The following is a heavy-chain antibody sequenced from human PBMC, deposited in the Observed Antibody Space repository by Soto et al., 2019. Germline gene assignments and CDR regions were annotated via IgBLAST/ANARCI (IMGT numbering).Heavy chain of an antibody. CDR1: GGTFSSYA. V-gene: IGHV1-69*01. J-gene: IGHJ6*02. CDR2: LIPISGTA. CDR3: ARSQGSSTSLEIYYYYYYGMDV. Sequence: QVQLVQSGAEVKKPGSSVKVSCKASGGTFSSYAISWVRQAPGQGLDWMGGLIPISGTANYAQKFQGRVTITADESTSTAYMELSSLRSEDTAVYYCARSQGSSTSLEIYYYYYYGMDVWGQGTTVTVSS. D-gene: IGHD2-2*01.